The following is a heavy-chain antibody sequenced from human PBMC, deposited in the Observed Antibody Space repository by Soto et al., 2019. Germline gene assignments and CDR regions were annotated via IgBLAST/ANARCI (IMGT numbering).Heavy chain of an antibody. J-gene: IGHJ5*02. Sequence: ASVKVSCKVSGYTLTELSMHWVRQAPGKGLEWMGGFDPEDGETIYAQKFQGRVTMTEDTSTDTAYMELSSLRSEDTAVYYCATLYYYDSSGYYPNWFDPWGQGTLVTVSS. CDR2: FDPEDGET. V-gene: IGHV1-24*01. CDR1: GYTLTELS. CDR3: ATLYYYDSSGYYPNWFDP. D-gene: IGHD3-22*01.